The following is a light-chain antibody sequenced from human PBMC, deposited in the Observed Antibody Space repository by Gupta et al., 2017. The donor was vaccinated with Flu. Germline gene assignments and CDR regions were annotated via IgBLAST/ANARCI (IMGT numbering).Light chain of an antibody. J-gene: IGKJ2*01. CDR3: RQNDNYPFT. Sequence: AFMEATLGDEVNICCKVSKEIDDDMNWYQQKQGEADSFMIKEDTNSGSGIPTRFSGRGYGTDLTLTIKNRETEEGAYYFCRQNDNYPFTFGQGTKLEIK. V-gene: IGKV5-2*01. CDR2: EDT. CDR1: KEIDDD.